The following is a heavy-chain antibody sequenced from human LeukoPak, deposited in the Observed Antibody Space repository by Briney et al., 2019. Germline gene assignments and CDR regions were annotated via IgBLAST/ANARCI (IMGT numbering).Heavy chain of an antibody. Sequence: GGSLRLSCAASGFTLSTHWMHWVRRAPGKGLVWVSRINGDGTTTSYADSVKGRFTISRVNAKSTLYLEMDSLRAEDTAIYYCARSWYTGTYYYFDLWGQGTLVTVSS. CDR2: INGDGTTT. CDR3: ARSWYTGTYYYFDL. J-gene: IGHJ4*02. D-gene: IGHD1-26*01. CDR1: GFTLSTHW. V-gene: IGHV3-74*01.